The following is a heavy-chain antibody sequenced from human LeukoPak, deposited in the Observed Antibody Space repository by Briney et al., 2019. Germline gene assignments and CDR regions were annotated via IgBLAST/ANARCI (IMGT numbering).Heavy chain of an antibody. V-gene: IGHV3-30*03. CDR2: ISYDGSNK. CDR1: GFTFSTSG. Sequence: PGGSLRLSCAASGFTFSTSGIHWVRQAPGKGLEWVAVISYDGSNKFYADSVKGRSTLSRDNSKNTLYLQMNSLRIEDTAVYYCGRGSVGFGELNYWGQGTLVTVSS. CDR3: GRGSVGFGELNY. J-gene: IGHJ4*02. D-gene: IGHD3-10*01.